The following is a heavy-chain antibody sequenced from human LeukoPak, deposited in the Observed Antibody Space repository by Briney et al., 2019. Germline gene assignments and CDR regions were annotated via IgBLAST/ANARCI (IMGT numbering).Heavy chain of an antibody. J-gene: IGHJ4*02. Sequence: GRSLRLSCAASGFTFSSYGMHWVRQAPGKGLEWVAVISYDGSNKYYADSVKGRFTISRDNAKNSLYLQMNSLRAEDTALYHCARGGGYYYDSSGYFLLGYWGQGTLVTVSS. CDR3: ARGGGYYYDSSGYFLLGY. CDR2: ISYDGSNK. V-gene: IGHV3-30*03. CDR1: GFTFSSYG. D-gene: IGHD3-22*01.